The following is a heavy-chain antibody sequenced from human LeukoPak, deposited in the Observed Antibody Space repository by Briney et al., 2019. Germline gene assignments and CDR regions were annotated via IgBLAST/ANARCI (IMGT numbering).Heavy chain of an antibody. CDR2: IKEDGSAK. V-gene: IGHV3-7*01. Sequence: GGSLRLSCAASGFNFGIYWVSWVRQAPGKGLDWVAHIKEDGSAKYYVDSVKGRFTISRENAKNSVYLQMNSLRAEDTAVYYCARECGGDCYSDYWGQGTLVTVSS. CDR3: ARECGGDCYSDY. D-gene: IGHD2-21*02. CDR1: GFNFGIYW. J-gene: IGHJ4*02.